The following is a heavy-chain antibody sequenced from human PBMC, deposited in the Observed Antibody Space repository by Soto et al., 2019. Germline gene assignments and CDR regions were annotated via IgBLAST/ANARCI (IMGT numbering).Heavy chain of an antibody. J-gene: IGHJ6*02. Sequence: GGSLRLSCAASGFTFSSYAMSWVRQAPGKGLEWVSAISGSGGSTYYADSVKGRFTISRDNSKNTLYLQMNSLKAEDTAVFYCAKDLITIYYYYGMDVWGQGTTVTV. CDR2: ISGSGGST. V-gene: IGHV3-23*01. D-gene: IGHD3-10*01. CDR3: AKDLITIYYYYGMDV. CDR1: GFTFSSYA.